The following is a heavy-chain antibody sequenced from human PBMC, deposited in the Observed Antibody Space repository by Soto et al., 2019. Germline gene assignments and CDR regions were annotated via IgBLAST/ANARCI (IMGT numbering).Heavy chain of an antibody. CDR3: ARENSRLTYYYGMDV. V-gene: IGHV3-23*01. Sequence: GGSLRLSCAASGFTFSSYAMSWVRQAPGKGLEWVSAISGSGGSTYYADSVKGRFTISRDNSKNTLYLQMNSLRSEDTAVYYCARENSRLTYYYGMDVWGQGTTVTVYS. CDR1: GFTFSSYA. J-gene: IGHJ6*02. D-gene: IGHD6-13*01. CDR2: ISGSGGST.